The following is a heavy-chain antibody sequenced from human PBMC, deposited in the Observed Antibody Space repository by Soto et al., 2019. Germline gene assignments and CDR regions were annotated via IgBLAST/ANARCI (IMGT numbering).Heavy chain of an antibody. J-gene: IGHJ3*02. CDR3: ARDRGCGGDCYLWAFDI. V-gene: IGHV1-2*02. D-gene: IGHD2-21*02. CDR1: GYTFTGYY. Sequence: ASVKVSCKASGYTFTGYYMHWVRQAPGQGLEWMGWINPNSGGTNYAQKFQGRVTMTRDTSISTAYMGLSRLRSDDTAVYYCARDRGCGGDCYLWAFDIWGQGTMVTVSS. CDR2: INPNSGGT.